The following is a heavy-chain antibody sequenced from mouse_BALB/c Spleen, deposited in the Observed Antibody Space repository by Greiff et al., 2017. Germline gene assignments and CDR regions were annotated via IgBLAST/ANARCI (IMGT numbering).Heavy chain of an antibody. CDR1: GFTFSSYG. Sequence: EVKLLESGGDLVKPGGSLKLSCAASGFTFSSYGMSWVRQTPDKRLEWVATISSGGSYTYYPDSVKGRFTISRDNAKNTLYLQMSSLKSEDTAMYYCARHTTTGTRGYYAMDYWGQGTSVTVSS. J-gene: IGHJ4*01. CDR2: ISSGGSYT. D-gene: IGHD4-1*01. V-gene: IGHV5-6*01. CDR3: ARHTTTGTRGYYAMDY.